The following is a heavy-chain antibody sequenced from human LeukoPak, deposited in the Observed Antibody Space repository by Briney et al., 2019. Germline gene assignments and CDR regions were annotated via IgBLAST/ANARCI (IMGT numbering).Heavy chain of an antibody. V-gene: IGHV4-39*01. J-gene: IGHJ5*02. Sequence: SETPSLTCTVSGGSISSSSYYWGWIRQPPGKGLEWIGSIYHSGSTYYNPSLKSRVTISVDTSKNQFSLKLSSVTAADTAVYYCARHSPGDCSSTSCYAGDWFDPWGQGTLVTVSS. CDR3: ARHSPGDCSSTSCYAGDWFDP. D-gene: IGHD2-2*01. CDR1: GGSISSSSYY. CDR2: IYHSGST.